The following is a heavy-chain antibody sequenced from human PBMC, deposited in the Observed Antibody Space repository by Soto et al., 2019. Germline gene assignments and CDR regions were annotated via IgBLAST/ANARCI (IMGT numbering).Heavy chain of an antibody. CDR1: GGSISSLY. J-gene: IGHJ4*02. CDR2: IYFRGTT. Sequence: SETLSLTCTVLGGSISSLYWSWIRQPQGKGLEWIGYIYFRGTTNYNPSLKSRVTMSADTSKNQFSLKLNSVTAADTAVYYCARMNYYDTSGYPFDYWGQGMMVTVSS. D-gene: IGHD3-22*01. V-gene: IGHV4-59*11. CDR3: ARMNYYDTSGYPFDY.